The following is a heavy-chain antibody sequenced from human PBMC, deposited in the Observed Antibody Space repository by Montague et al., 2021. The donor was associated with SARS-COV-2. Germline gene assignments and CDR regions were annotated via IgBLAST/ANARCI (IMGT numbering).Heavy chain of an antibody. D-gene: IGHD6-19*01. J-gene: IGHJ4*02. CDR1: GGSISSSSYY. V-gene: IGHV4-61*05. CDR2: IYYSGST. CDR3: ARQSGRLWAIAVAGAFDY. Sequence: SETLSLTCTVSGGSISSSSYYWSWIRQPPGKGPEWIGYIYYSGSTNYNPSLKSRVTISVDASKNQFSLKLSSVTAADTAVYYCARQSGRLWAIAVAGAFDYWGQGTLVTVSS.